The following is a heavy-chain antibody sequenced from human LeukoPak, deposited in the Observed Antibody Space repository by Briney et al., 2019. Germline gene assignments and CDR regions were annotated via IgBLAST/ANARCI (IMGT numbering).Heavy chain of an antibody. CDR1: GYTFTNYG. Sequence: ASVKVSCKASGYTFTNYGISWVRQAPGQGLEWMGWISTYNGNTNYAQKLQGRVTMTTDTSTSTAYMELRSLGSDDTAVYYCAKVHDGNRGDAFDIWGQGTMVTVSS. V-gene: IGHV1-18*01. J-gene: IGHJ3*02. CDR3: AKVHDGNRGDAFDI. CDR2: ISTYNGNT. D-gene: IGHD1-1*01.